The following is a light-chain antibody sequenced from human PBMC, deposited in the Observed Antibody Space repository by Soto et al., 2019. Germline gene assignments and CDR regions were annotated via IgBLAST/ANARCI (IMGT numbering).Light chain of an antibody. CDR1: QSVSSY. V-gene: IGKV3-11*01. CDR3: QQRSNWPLS. CDR2: GAS. Sequence: EIVLTQSPATLSLSPGERATLSCRASQSVSSYLAWYQQKPGQAPRLLIYGASNGATGIPARFSGSGFGADFALTLSSLAPEDFAVYYCQQRSNWPLSFGGGTKVEIK. J-gene: IGKJ4*01.